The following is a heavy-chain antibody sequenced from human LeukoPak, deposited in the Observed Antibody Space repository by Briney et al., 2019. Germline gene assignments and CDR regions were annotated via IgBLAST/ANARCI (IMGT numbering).Heavy chain of an antibody. CDR1: GYTFTYSY. D-gene: IGHD4-23*01. CDR3: ARGRPVYGGNKVGEFDY. V-gene: IGHV1-2*02. Sequence: GASVKVSCKASGYTFTYSYLHWVRQAPGQGLEWMGWINSNSGGTNYAQKFQGRVTMTRDTSISTAYVELSRLRSDDTAVFYCARGRPVYGGNKVGEFDYWGQGTLVTVSS. J-gene: IGHJ4*02. CDR2: INSNSGGT.